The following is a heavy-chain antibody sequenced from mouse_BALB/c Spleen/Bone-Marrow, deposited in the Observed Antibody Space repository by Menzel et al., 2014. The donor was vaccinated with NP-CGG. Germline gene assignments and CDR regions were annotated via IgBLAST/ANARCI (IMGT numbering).Heavy chain of an antibody. CDR1: GYTFTSYW. CDR2: INPTNGST. D-gene: IGHD3-1*01. CDR3: ASGPWYFDV. Sequence: QVQLQQSGAELVRPGVSVKLSCKASGYTFTSYWMHWIKQRPEQGLERIGEINPTNGSTNYNEEFKTKATLTVDKSSSTAYMQLSSLTSEDSAVYYCASGPWYFDVWGAGTTVTVSS. J-gene: IGHJ1*01. V-gene: IGHV1S81*02.